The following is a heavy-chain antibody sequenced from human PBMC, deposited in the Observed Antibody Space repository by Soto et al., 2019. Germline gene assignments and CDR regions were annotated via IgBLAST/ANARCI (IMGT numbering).Heavy chain of an antibody. J-gene: IGHJ6*04. CDR2: IWYDGSNK. D-gene: IGHD3-9*01. Sequence: GGSLRLSCAASGFTFSSYGMHWVRQAPGKGLEWVAVIWYDGSNKYYADSLKGRFTISRDNSKNTLYVQMNSLRAEDTAVYYCARRGMIRYFDWLQNYYYYGMDVWGKGTTVTVSS. CDR1: GFTFSSYG. CDR3: ARRGMIRYFDWLQNYYYYGMDV. V-gene: IGHV3-33*01.